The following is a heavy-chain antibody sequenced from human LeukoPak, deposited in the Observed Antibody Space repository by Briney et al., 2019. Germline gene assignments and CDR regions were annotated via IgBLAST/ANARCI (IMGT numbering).Heavy chain of an antibody. V-gene: IGHV3-23*01. CDR3: AKAEYCGGGNCLKFDS. J-gene: IGHJ4*02. Sequence: GGSLRLSCAASGLTFSNYAMSWVRQSPGKGLEWVSAIGGSGTTTYYADSVKGRFTISRDNSKNVLYLQMNSLRAEDTALCYCAKAEYCGGGNCLKFDSWGQGTLVTVSS. CDR2: IGGSGTTT. D-gene: IGHD2-15*01. CDR1: GLTFSNYA.